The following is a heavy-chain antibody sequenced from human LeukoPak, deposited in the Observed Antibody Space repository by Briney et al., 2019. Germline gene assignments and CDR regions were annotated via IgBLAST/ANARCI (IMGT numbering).Heavy chain of an antibody. J-gene: IGHJ4*02. Sequence: GGSLRLSCSASGLTFSSYAMHWVRQAPGKGLEYVSAISSNGGSTYYADSVKGRFTISRDNSKNTLYLQMSSLRAEDTAVYYCVKAASSTLDYWGQGTLVTVSS. CDR2: ISSNGGST. V-gene: IGHV3-64D*09. D-gene: IGHD2-2*01. CDR3: VKAASSTLDY. CDR1: GLTFSSYA.